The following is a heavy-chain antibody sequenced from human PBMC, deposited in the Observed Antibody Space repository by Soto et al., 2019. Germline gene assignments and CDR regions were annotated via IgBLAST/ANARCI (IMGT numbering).Heavy chain of an antibody. D-gene: IGHD4-17*01. CDR2: ISGKHGNT. J-gene: IGHJ4*02. V-gene: IGHV1-18*04. CDR3: ARGDYYEDTGTFEY. Sequence: QVHLVQSGDEVKKPGASVKVSCKASGYTFSDFGITWVRQAPGQGLEWMGWISGKHGNTNYAQKIQGRVTLTADTSTSTAYMEMRALTSDDTGIYYCARGDYYEDTGTFEYCGQGTPVTVSS. CDR1: GYTFSDFG.